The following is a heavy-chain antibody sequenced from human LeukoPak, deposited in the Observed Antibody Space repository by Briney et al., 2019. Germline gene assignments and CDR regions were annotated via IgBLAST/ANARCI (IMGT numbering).Heavy chain of an antibody. Sequence: ASVKVSCKASRGTFSSYAISWVRQAPGQGLEWMGGIIPIFGTANYAQKFQGRVTITADKSTSTAYMELSSLRSEDTAVYYCARDIAAAGRGLDYWGQGTLVTVSS. D-gene: IGHD6-13*01. CDR2: IIPIFGTA. CDR1: RGTFSSYA. J-gene: IGHJ4*02. CDR3: ARDIAAAGRGLDY. V-gene: IGHV1-69*06.